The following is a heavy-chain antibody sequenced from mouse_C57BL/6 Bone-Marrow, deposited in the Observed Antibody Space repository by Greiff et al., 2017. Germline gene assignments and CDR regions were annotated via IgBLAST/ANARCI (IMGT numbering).Heavy chain of an antibody. CDR3: TSEPSYYVDY. CDR1: GYTFTDYE. Sequence: VQLQQSGAELVRPGASVTLSCKASGYTFTDYEMHWVKQTPVHGLEWIGAIDPETGGTAYNQKFKGKAILTADKSSSTAYMELRSLTSEDSAVYYCTSEPSYYVDYWGQGTTLTVSS. V-gene: IGHV1-15*01. CDR2: IDPETGGT. J-gene: IGHJ2*01.